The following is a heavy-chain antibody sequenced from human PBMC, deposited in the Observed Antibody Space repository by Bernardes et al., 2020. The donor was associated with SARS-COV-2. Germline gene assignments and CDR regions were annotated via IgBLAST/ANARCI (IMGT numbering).Heavy chain of an antibody. CDR1: GITFRSYA. CDR2: ISGSGGST. CDR3: AKCVQGYYAMDV. J-gene: IGHJ6*02. V-gene: IGHV3-23*01. D-gene: IGHD1-1*01. Sequence: GGSLRLSCTASGITFRSYAMSWVRQAPGKGLEWVSGISGSGGSTYQADSVKGRFTISRDNSNNTLYLQMNSLRAEDTAVYYCAKCVQGYYAMDVWGQGTTVTVSS.